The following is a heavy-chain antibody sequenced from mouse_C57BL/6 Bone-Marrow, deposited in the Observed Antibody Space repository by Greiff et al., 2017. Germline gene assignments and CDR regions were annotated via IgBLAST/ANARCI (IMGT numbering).Heavy chain of an antibody. D-gene: IGHD1-1*01. J-gene: IGHJ1*03. Sequence: QVQLQQSGAELVKPGASVKLSCKASGYTFTSYWMQWVKQRPGQGLEWIGEIDPSDSYTNYNQKFKGKATLTVETSSSTAYMQLSSLTSEDSAVYYCERDWPYYYGSSYWYFDVWGTGTTVTVSS. CDR1: GYTFTSYW. CDR3: ERDWPYYYGSSYWYFDV. CDR2: IDPSDSYT. V-gene: IGHV1-50*01.